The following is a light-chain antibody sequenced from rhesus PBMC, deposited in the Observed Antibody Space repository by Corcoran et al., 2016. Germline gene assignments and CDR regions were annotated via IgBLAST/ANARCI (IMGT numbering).Light chain of an antibody. Sequence: DIQMTQSPSSLSASVGDTVTITCRASQGISSYLNWFQQKPGNAPKLLIYDASRLESGVPSRFSGSGSGTACTLTISSLRPEDFAAYYFLQHNSYPWTFGQGTKVEIK. V-gene: IGKV1-28*03. CDR2: DAS. CDR3: LQHNSYPWT. J-gene: IGKJ1*01. CDR1: QGISSY.